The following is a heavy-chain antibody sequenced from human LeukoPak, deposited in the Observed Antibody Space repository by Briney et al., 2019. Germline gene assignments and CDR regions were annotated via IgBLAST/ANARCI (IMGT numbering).Heavy chain of an antibody. CDR3: ARGILVEGDGYNYWDY. CDR2: IYHSGST. D-gene: IGHD5-24*01. Sequence: SETLSLTCAVSGGSISSSNWWSWVRPPPGKGLEWIGEIYHSGSTNYNPSLKSRVTISVDKSKNQFSLKLSSVTAADTAVYYCARGILVEGDGYNYWDYWGQGTLVTVSS. V-gene: IGHV4-4*02. CDR1: GGSISSSNW. J-gene: IGHJ4*02.